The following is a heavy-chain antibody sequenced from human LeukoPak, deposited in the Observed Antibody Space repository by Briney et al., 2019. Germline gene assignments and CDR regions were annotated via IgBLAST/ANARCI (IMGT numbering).Heavy chain of an antibody. J-gene: IGHJ4*02. D-gene: IGHD6-19*01. Sequence: GASVKVSCKASGYTFTSYDINWVRQATGQGLEWMGWTNPNSGYTGYAQKFQGRVTITRNTAISTAYMELSSLRSEDTAVYYWARVAGSIDYWGQGALVTVSS. V-gene: IGHV1-8*03. CDR1: GYTFTSYD. CDR3: ARVAGSIDY. CDR2: TNPNSGYT.